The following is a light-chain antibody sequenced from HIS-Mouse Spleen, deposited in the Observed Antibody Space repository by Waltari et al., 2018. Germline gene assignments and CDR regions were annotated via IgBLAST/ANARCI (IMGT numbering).Light chain of an antibody. J-gene: IGKJ4*01. CDR2: DAS. V-gene: IGKV3-11*01. Sequence: EIVLTQSPATLSLSPGERVTLSCRASQSVSSYLACYQQKPGQAPRLLIYDASNRATGIPARFSGSGSGTDFTLTISSLEPENFAVYYCQQRSTALTFGGGTKVEIK. CDR3: QQRSTALT. CDR1: QSVSSY.